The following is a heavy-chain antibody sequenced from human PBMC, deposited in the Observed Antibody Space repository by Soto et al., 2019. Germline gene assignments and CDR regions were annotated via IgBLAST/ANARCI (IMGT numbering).Heavy chain of an antibody. D-gene: IGHD3-10*01. CDR3: ARDRALYGSGSPNFDY. V-gene: IGHV1-18*01. CDR1: GYTFTSYG. Sequence: ASVKVSCKASGYTFTSYGISWVRQAPGQGLEWMGWISAYNGNTNYAQKLQGRVTMTTDTSTSTAYMELRSLRSDDTAVYYCARDRALYGSGSPNFDYWGLGTLVTVSS. CDR2: ISAYNGNT. J-gene: IGHJ4*02.